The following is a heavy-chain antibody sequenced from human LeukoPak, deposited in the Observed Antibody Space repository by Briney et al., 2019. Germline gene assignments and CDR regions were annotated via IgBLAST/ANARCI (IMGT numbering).Heavy chain of an antibody. CDR1: GGSISSTNW. Sequence: SETLSLTCAVSGGSISSTNWWSWVRQSPGKGLEWIGEIYHSGSTNYKPSLRSRVTISVDKSENQFSLNLSSVTAADTAVYYCVANGWYALDIWGQGTMVTVSS. V-gene: IGHV4-4*02. CDR2: IYHSGST. CDR3: VANGWYALDI. J-gene: IGHJ3*02. D-gene: IGHD6-19*01.